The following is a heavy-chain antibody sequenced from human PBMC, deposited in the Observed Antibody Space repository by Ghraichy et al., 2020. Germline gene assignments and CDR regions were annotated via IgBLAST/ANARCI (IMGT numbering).Heavy chain of an antibody. V-gene: IGHV3-11*01. CDR3: ARDLAYYYDSSGLGAGY. CDR1: GFTFSDYY. Sequence: GGSLRLSCAASGFTFSDYYMSWIRQAPGKGLEWVSYISSSGSTIYYADSVKGRFTISRDNAKNSLYLQMNSLRAEDTAVYYCARDLAYYYDSSGLGAGYWGQGTLVTVSS. J-gene: IGHJ4*02. D-gene: IGHD3-22*01. CDR2: ISSSGSTI.